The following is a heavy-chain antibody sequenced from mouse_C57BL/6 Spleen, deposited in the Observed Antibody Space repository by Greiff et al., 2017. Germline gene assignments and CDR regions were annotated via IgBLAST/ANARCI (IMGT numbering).Heavy chain of an antibody. CDR3: ARWGDGYYNYAMDY. CDR1: GYTFTSYG. V-gene: IGHV1-81*01. D-gene: IGHD2-3*01. CDR2: IYPRSGNT. J-gene: IGHJ4*01. Sequence: QVQLQQSGAELARPGASVKLSCKASGYTFTSYGISWVKQRTGQGLEWIGEIYPRSGNTYYNEKFKGKATLTADKSSSTAYMELRSLTSEDSAVYFCARWGDGYYNYAMDYWGQGTSVTVSS.